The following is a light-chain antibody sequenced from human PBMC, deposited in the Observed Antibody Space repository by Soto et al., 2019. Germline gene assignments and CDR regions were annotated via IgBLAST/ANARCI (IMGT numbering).Light chain of an antibody. Sequence: TQSPSTLSLSPGEGVTLSCRASQSVTVNSLAWYHHKPGQAPRLLIYGASTRATGIPARFSGSGSGTEFTLTINILQSEDFAVYYCQPFNNWTLTFGGGTKVHI. V-gene: IGKV3-15*01. CDR1: QSVTVN. J-gene: IGKJ4*01. CDR3: QPFNNWTLT. CDR2: GAS.